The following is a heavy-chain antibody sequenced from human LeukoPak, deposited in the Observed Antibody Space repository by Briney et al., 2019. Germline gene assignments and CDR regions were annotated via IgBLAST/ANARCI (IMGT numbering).Heavy chain of an antibody. V-gene: IGHV4-31*03. CDR3: ARGARGWFDP. CDR2: IYYSGST. CDR1: GGSISSGGYY. D-gene: IGHD1-26*01. Sequence: SQTLFLTCTVSGGSISSGGYYWSWIRQHPGKGLEWIGYIYYSGSTYYNPSLKSRVTISVDTSKNQFSLKLSSVTAADTAVYYCARGARGWFDPWGQGTLVTVSS. J-gene: IGHJ5*02.